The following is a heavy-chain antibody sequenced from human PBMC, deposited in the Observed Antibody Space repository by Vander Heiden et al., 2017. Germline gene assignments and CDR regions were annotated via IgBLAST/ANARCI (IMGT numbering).Heavy chain of an antibody. CDR3: ASLIWFGELPDY. Sequence: EVQLVESGGGLVKPGGSLRLSCAASGFTFSSYSMNWVRQAPGKGLEWVSSISSSSSYIYYADPGKGRFTISRDNAKNSLYLQMNSLRAEDTAVYYCASLIWFGELPDYWGQGTLVTVSS. CDR2: ISSSSSYI. CDR1: GFTFSSYS. J-gene: IGHJ4*02. D-gene: IGHD3-10*01. V-gene: IGHV3-21*01.